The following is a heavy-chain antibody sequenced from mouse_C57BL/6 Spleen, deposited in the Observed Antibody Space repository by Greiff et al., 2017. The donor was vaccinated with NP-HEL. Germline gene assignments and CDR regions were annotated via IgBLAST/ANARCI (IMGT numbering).Heavy chain of an antibody. D-gene: IGHD2-4*01. CDR1: GFTFSSYT. CDR3: ARHEAYDYAVFDY. CDR2: ISGGGGNT. V-gene: IGHV5-9*01. Sequence: EVQLVESGGGLVKPGGSLKLSCAASGFTFSSYTMSGVRQTPEKRLEWVATISGGGGNTYYPDSVKGRFTISRDNAKNTLYLQMSSLRSEDTALYYCARHEAYDYAVFDYWGQGTTLTVSS. J-gene: IGHJ2*01.